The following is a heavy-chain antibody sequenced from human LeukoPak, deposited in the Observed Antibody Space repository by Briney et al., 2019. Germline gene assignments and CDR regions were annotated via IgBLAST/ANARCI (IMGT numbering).Heavy chain of an antibody. Sequence: ASVKVSCKASGYTFTGYYMHWVRQAPGQGLEWMGWINPNSGGTNYAQKFQGRVTMTWDTSISTAYMDLSRLRSHDTAVNYCARFYCSSTSCQYNWFDPWGQGTLVTVSS. D-gene: IGHD2-2*01. CDR2: INPNSGGT. CDR3: ARFYCSSTSCQYNWFDP. CDR1: GYTFTGYY. J-gene: IGHJ5*02. V-gene: IGHV1-2*02.